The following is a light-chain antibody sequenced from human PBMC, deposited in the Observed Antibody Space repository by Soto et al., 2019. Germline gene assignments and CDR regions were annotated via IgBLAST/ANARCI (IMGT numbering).Light chain of an antibody. CDR3: QQYNNWPPIT. CDR1: QSVSDF. Sequence: EIVLPQSPATLSLAPGARSPLSGKASQSVSDFLAWYQQKPGQAPRVLIYDASNRAPGIPARFSASGSGTEFTLTISSLQSEDFAVYYCQQYNNWPPITFGQGTRLEIK. V-gene: IGKV3-11*01. J-gene: IGKJ5*01. CDR2: DAS.